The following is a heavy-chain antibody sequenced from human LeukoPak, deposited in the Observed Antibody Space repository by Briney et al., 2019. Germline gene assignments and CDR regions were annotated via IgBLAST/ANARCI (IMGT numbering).Heavy chain of an antibody. CDR3: ARANALYCSSTSCLFDY. D-gene: IGHD2-2*01. Sequence: GASVKVSFKASGYTFTDYYIHWVRQAPGQGLEWMAWINPNSGGTYYAQNFHDRITLTRDTSISTDYMELSRLRSHDPAIYYCARANALYCSSTSCLFDYWGQGTLVTVSS. CDR1: GYTFTDYY. J-gene: IGHJ4*02. V-gene: IGHV1-2*02. CDR2: INPNSGGT.